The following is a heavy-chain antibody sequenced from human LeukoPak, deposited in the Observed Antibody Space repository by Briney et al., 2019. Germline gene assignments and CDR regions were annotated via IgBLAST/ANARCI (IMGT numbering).Heavy chain of an antibody. V-gene: IGHV3-23*01. CDR2: ISGSGVST. CDR1: GITFSSYA. J-gene: IGHJ4*02. Sequence: PGGSLRLSCAASGITFSSYAMTWVRQAPGKGLEWVSGISGSGVSTYYADSVKGRFTISRDNPKNTLYLQMNSLRAEDTAVYFCAKRGVVIRVILVGFHKEAYYFDSWGQGALVTVSS. CDR3: AKRGVVIRVILVGFHKEAYYFDS. D-gene: IGHD3-22*01.